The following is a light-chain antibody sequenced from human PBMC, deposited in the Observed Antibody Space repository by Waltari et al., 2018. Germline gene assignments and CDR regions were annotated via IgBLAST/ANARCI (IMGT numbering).Light chain of an antibody. Sequence: AVVTQVPSLTVYPGGTVTRACRSSTGAVHGVHYTSRFQQKPGQAHRTLLYDTSNKQSWTPDRFSGSLLGGKAALTLSGAQFEDEAEYYCLLSYSGARRQFGGGTKLTVL. J-gene: IGLJ2*01. CDR1: TGAVHGVHY. CDR3: LLSYSGARRQ. V-gene: IGLV7-46*01. CDR2: DTS.